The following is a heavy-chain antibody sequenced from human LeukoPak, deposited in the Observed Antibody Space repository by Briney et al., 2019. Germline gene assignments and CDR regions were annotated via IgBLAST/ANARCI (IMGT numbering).Heavy chain of an antibody. Sequence: PSETLSLTCTVSGGSISSYYWRWIRQPPGKGLEWIGYIYYSGSTNYNPSLKSRVTISVDTSKNQFSLKLSSVTAADTAVYYCARGRGYDHFDYWGQGTLVTVSS. D-gene: IGHD6-25*01. CDR2: IYYSGST. CDR1: GGSISSYY. J-gene: IGHJ4*02. V-gene: IGHV4-59*08. CDR3: ARGRGYDHFDY.